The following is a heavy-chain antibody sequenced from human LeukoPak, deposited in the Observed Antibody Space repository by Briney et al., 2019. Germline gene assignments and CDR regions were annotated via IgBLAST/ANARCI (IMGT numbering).Heavy chain of an antibody. D-gene: IGHD2-15*01. CDR3: ARVGEVVAATGWFDY. Sequence: PSQTLSLTCTVSGGPISSGGYYWSWIRQHPGKGLEWIGYIYYSGSTYYNPSLKSRVTISVDTSKNQFSLKLSSVTAADTAVYYCARVGEVVAATGWFDYWGQGTLVTVSS. V-gene: IGHV4-31*03. CDR2: IYYSGST. J-gene: IGHJ4*02. CDR1: GGPISSGGYY.